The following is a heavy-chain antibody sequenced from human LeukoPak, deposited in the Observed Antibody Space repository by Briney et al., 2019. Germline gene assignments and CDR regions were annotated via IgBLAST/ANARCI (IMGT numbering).Heavy chain of an antibody. CDR1: EYSFTDYW. J-gene: IGHJ4*02. CDR3: ARGSNYAHFDY. CDR2: IYPGDSDT. D-gene: IGHD5-18*01. V-gene: IGHV5-51*01. Sequence: GESLKIFCKGSEYSFTDYWIGWVRQMPGKGLEWMGIIYPGDSDTRYSPSFEGQVTISADKSISTAYLQWNGLKASDTAIYYCARGSNYAHFDYWGQGTLVTVSS.